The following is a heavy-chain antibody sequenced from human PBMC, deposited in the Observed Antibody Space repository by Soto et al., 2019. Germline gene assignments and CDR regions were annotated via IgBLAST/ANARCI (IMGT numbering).Heavy chain of an antibody. D-gene: IGHD3-9*01. CDR3: ARVSFVRYFDWLPSAGDY. CDR1: GFTFSSYS. CDR2: ISSSSSYI. V-gene: IGHV3-21*01. Sequence: EVQLVESGGGLVKPGGSLRLSCAASGFTFSSYSMNWVRQAPGKGLEWVSSISSSSSYIYYADSVKGRFTISRDNAKNSLYLQTNSLRAEDTAVYYCARVSFVRYFDWLPSAGDYWGQGTLVTVSS. J-gene: IGHJ4*02.